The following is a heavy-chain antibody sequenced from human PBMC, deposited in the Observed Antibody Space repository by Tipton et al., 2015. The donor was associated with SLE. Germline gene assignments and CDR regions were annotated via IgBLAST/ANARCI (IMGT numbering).Heavy chain of an antibody. J-gene: IGHJ4*02. D-gene: IGHD6-19*01. CDR2: INPSGGST. V-gene: IGHV1-46*03. CDR3: ARDPSGRIAVAACFDY. Sequence: QLVQSGAEVKKPGASVKVSCKASGYTFTGYYMHWVRQAPGQGLEWMGIINPSGGSTSYAQKFQGRVTMTRDTSTSTVYMELSSLRSEDTAVYYCARDPSGRIAVAACFDYWGQGTLVTVSS. CDR1: GYTFTGYY.